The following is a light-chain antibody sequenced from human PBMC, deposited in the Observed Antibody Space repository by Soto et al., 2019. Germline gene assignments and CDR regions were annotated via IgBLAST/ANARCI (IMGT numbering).Light chain of an antibody. CDR1: SSDVGTYDF. J-gene: IGLJ1*01. CDR3: SSYTSSSTYV. Sequence: QCALTQPRSVSGSPGQSVTISCTGTSSDVGTYDFVSWYQQHPGKAPRLMIFDVSERPSGVPDRFSGSKSGNTASLTISGLQAEDEADYYCSSYTSSSTYVFGTGPKVTVL. CDR2: DVS. V-gene: IGLV2-11*01.